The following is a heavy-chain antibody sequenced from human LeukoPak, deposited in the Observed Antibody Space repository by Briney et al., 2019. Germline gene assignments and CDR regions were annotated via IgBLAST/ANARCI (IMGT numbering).Heavy chain of an antibody. CDR1: GFTFSSYG. CDR2: ISYDGSNK. D-gene: IGHD1-26*01. V-gene: IGHV3-30*18. CDR3: ANLMVGAIGDGALDI. Sequence: GGSLRLSCAASGFTFSSYGMHWVRQAPGKGLEWVAVISYDGSNKYYADSVKGRFTISRDNSKNPLYLQMNSLRAEDTAVYYCANLMVGAIGDGALDIWGQGTMVTVSS. J-gene: IGHJ3*02.